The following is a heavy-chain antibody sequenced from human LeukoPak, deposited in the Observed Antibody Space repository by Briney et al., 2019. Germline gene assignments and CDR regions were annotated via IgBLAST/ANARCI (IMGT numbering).Heavy chain of an antibody. CDR1: GLSFSTFA. V-gene: IGHV3-23*01. Sequence: GGSLRLSCAASGLSFSTFAMSWVRQAPATGLEWVSSISGNGETFYADSVKGRFTISSDSSKNTVYFQLNNLRVEDTAIYYCAMASWVSSTDAVRWGQGTLVTVSS. CDR2: ISGNGET. J-gene: IGHJ4*02. D-gene: IGHD3-16*01. CDR3: AMASWVSSTDAVR.